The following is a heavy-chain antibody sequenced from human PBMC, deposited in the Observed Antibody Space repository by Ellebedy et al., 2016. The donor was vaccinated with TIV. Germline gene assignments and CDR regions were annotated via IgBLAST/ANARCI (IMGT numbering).Heavy chain of an antibody. D-gene: IGHD3-22*01. Sequence: GGSLRLSCEVSGFTFSNYWMTWVRQAPGKGLEWVANIKENGGDKYYVDSVKGRFTISRDNAKNSLYLQMNSLRAEDTAVYYCAREVDDRSGYYGWDLDLWGRGTVVTVSS. CDR3: AREVDDRSGYYGWDLDL. J-gene: IGHJ2*01. CDR1: GFTFSNYW. CDR2: IKENGGDK. V-gene: IGHV3-7*01.